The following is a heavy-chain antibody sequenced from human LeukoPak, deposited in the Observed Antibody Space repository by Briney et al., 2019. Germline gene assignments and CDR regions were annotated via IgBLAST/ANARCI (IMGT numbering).Heavy chain of an antibody. Sequence: SETLSLTCTVSGGSIGSSSYYWGWIRQPPGKGLEWIGSIYYSGSTYYNPSLKSRVTISVDTSKNQFSLKLSSVTAADTAVYYCARDSSSYSPDAFGIWGQGTMVTVSS. V-gene: IGHV4-39*01. CDR3: ARDSSSYSPDAFGI. D-gene: IGHD6-13*01. CDR1: GGSIGSSSYY. J-gene: IGHJ3*02. CDR2: IYYSGST.